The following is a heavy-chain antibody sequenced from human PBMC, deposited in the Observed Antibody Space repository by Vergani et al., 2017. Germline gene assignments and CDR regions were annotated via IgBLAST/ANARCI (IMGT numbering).Heavy chain of an antibody. Sequence: QVQLVESGGGVVQPGRSLRLSCAASGFTFSSYAMHWVRQAPGKGLECVAVISYDGSNKYYADSVKGRFTISRDNSKNTLYLQMNSLRAEDTAVYYCARDPTASYSSSDYWGQGTLVTVAS. V-gene: IGHV3-30-3*01. D-gene: IGHD6-6*01. CDR1: GFTFSSYA. CDR3: ARDPTASYSSSDY. CDR2: ISYDGSNK. J-gene: IGHJ4*02.